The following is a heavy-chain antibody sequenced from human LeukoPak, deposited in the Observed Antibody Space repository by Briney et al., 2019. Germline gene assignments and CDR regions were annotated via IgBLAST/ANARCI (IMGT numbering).Heavy chain of an antibody. V-gene: IGHV3-53*01. D-gene: IGHD3-10*01. CDR3: ARDRGSGIYDY. Sequence: GGSLRLSCAASGFTVSSRYMSWVRQAPGKGLEWVSVIHGDGSTYYADSVKGRFTISRDNSKNTLYLQMNSLRAEDTAVYYCARDRGSGIYDYWGQGTLVTVSS. CDR1: GFTVSSRY. J-gene: IGHJ4*02. CDR2: IHGDGST.